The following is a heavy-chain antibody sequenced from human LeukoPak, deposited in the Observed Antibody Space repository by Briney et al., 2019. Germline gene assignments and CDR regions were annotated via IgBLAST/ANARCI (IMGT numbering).Heavy chain of an antibody. V-gene: IGHV3-7*01. D-gene: IGHD3-16*02. CDR3: ARGSLFRWFDY. Sequence: PGGSLRLSCAAPGFNFSNYWVSWVRQAPGKGLEWVANIKQDGSEDYYMDSVRGRFTMSRDNAKNSLYLQMNSLRAEDTALYFCARGSLFRWFDYWGQGTLVTVSS. CDR1: GFNFSNYW. CDR2: IKQDGSED. J-gene: IGHJ4*02.